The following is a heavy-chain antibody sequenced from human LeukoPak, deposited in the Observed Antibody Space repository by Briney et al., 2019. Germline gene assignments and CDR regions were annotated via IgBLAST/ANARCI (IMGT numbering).Heavy chain of an antibody. CDR3: ARGFEDYDFWSGLPRVYYYGMDV. CDR2: IYYSGST. J-gene: IGHJ6*02. CDR1: GGSISSYY. V-gene: IGHV4-59*01. D-gene: IGHD3-3*01. Sequence: SETLSLTCTVSGGSISSYYWSWIRQPLGKGLEWIGYIYYSGSTNYNPSLKSRVTISVDTSKNQFSLKLSSVTAADTAVYYCARGFEDYDFWSGLPRVYYYGMDVWGQGTTVTVSS.